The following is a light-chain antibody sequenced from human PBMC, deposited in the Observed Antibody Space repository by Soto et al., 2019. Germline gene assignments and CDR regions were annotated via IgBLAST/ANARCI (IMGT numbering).Light chain of an antibody. Sequence: SYELTQPLSVSVALGQTARITCGGNNIGSKNVHWYQQKPGQAPVLVIYRDSNRPSGIPERFSGSNSGNTATLTISRAQAGDEAVYYRQVCDSSTAENVFDSGTQLTVL. CDR1: NIGSKN. CDR3: QVCDSSTAENV. CDR2: RDS. J-gene: IGLJ6*01. V-gene: IGLV3-9*01.